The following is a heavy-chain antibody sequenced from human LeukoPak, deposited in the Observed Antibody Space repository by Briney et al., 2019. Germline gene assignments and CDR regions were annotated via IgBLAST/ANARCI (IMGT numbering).Heavy chain of an antibody. V-gene: IGHV1-69*04. CDR2: IIPILGIA. Sequence: ASVKVSCKASGGTFSSYAISWVRQAPGQGLEWMGRIIPILGIANYAQKFQGRVTITAGKSTSTAYMELSSLRSEDTAVYYCARGATDLFDPWGQGTLVTVSS. J-gene: IGHJ5*02. CDR3: ARGATDLFDP. CDR1: GGTFSSYA.